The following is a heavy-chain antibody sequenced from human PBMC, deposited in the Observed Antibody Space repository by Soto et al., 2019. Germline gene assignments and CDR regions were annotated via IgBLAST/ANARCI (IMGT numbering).Heavy chain of an antibody. CDR2: ITYDGRHQ. J-gene: IGHJ4*02. CDR1: GLTFSAYA. V-gene: IGHV3-30*18. CDR3: AKETSRFAVPAALDY. Sequence: QVQLVESGGGVVQPGRPLRLPCAASGLTFSAYAIHWVRLAPGKGLEWVAVITYDGRHQYYADSVKGRFTISRDNSKNTLFLQMNSVRAEDTALYYCAKETSRFAVPAALDYWGQGTLVTVSS. D-gene: IGHD2-2*01.